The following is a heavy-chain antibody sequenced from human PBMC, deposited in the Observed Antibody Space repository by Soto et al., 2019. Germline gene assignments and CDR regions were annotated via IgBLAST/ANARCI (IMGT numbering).Heavy chain of an antibody. D-gene: IGHD6-19*01. CDR3: AKGRIAVAAGAFDS. CDR2: IWYDGSYT. V-gene: IGHV3-33*03. CDR1: GFPFDRYA. J-gene: IGHJ3*01. Sequence: QVHLAESGGGVVQPETSLRLSCAASGFPFDRYAIHLVRQSPGKGLEWVAAIWYDGSYTYYGESVKGRFLISRDNSKNTVFLEMNSLRAEDAAVYFCAKGRIAVAAGAFDSWGPGTRVIVSS.